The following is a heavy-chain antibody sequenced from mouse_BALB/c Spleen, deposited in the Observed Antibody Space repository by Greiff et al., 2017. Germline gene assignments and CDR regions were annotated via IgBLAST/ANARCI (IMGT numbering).Heavy chain of an antibody. CDR3: ASPYDYDVGYAMDY. CDR1: GFSLSRYS. J-gene: IGHJ4*01. V-gene: IGHV2-6-4*01. CDR2: IWGGGST. D-gene: IGHD2-4*01. Sequence: VQLQESGPGLVAPSQSLSITCTVSGFSLSRYSVHWVRQPPGKGLEWLGMIWGGGSTDYNSALKSRLSISKDNSKSQVFLKMNSLQTDDTAMYYCASPYDYDVGYAMDYWGQGTSVTVSS.